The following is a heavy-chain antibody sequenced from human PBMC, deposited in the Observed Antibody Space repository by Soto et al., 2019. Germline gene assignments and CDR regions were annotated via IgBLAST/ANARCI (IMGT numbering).Heavy chain of an antibody. Sequence: LSLTCTVSGGSISSGGYYWSWIRQHPGKGLEWIGYIYYSGSTYYNPSLKSRVTISVDTSKNQFSLKLSSVTAADTAVYYCARVHSSSWYDWFDPWGQGTLVTVSS. CDR3: ARVHSSSWYDWFDP. CDR2: IYYSGST. V-gene: IGHV4-31*03. J-gene: IGHJ5*02. D-gene: IGHD6-13*01. CDR1: GGSISSGGYY.